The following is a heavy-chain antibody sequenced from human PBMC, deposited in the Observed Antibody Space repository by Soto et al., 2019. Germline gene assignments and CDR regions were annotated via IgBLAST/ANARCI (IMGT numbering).Heavy chain of an antibody. V-gene: IGHV4-39*01. Sequence: SETQSLTCTVSGGYISSSSYFWGWIRQPPGKGLEWIGSIYYSGSTYYNPSLKSRVTVSVDTSKNQFSLKLSSVTAADTAVYYCARHRSDFWFDPWGQGTLVTVSS. CDR2: IYYSGST. J-gene: IGHJ5*02. CDR3: ARHRSDFWFDP. CDR1: GGYISSSSYF. D-gene: IGHD2-15*01.